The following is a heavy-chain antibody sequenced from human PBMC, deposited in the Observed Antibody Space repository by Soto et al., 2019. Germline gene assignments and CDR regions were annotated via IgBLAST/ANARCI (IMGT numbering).Heavy chain of an antibody. J-gene: IGHJ5*02. D-gene: IGHD4-17*01. V-gene: IGHV4-38-2*01. CDR3: ARGAATVTPGWFDP. CDR1: GYSISSGYY. CDR2: IYHSGST. Sequence: SETLSLTCAVSGYSISSGYYWGWIRQTPGKGLEWIASIYHSGSTYYNPSLKSRVTISVDTSKNQFSLKLTSVTAADTAVYYCARGAATVTPGWFDPWGQGIMVTV.